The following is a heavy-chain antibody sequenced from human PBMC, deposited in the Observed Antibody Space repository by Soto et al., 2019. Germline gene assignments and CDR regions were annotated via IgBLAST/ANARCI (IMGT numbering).Heavy chain of an antibody. J-gene: IGHJ4*02. D-gene: IGHD4-17*01. CDR3: ARGPSTVATWLDY. Sequence: GGSLRLSCAASGFTFSNYAMHWVRQAPGKGLEYASAISDNGGTTYYADSVKGRFTISRDNSKNTLYIQMGSLRAEDMAVYYCARGPSTVATWLDYWGQGTLVTVSS. CDR1: GFTFSNYA. CDR2: ISDNGGTT. V-gene: IGHV3-64*02.